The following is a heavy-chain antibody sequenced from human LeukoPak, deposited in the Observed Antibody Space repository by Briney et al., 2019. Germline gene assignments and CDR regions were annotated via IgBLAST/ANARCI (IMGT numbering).Heavy chain of an antibody. CDR3: ARGRDSSGWNSEYYYYMDV. CDR2: IYYSGST. D-gene: IGHD6-19*01. V-gene: IGHV4-61*01. Sequence: PSETLSLTCTVSGYSINSGYYWGWIRQPPGKGLEWIGYIYYSGSTNYNPSLKSRVTISLDTSKNQFSLKLSSVTAADTAVYYCARGRDSSGWNSEYYYYMDVWGKGTTVTISS. CDR1: GYSINSGYY. J-gene: IGHJ6*03.